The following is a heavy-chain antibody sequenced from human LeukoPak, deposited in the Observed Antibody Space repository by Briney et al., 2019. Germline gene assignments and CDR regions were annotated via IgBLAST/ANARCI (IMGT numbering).Heavy chain of an antibody. V-gene: IGHV3-30-3*01. CDR3: ARDRLVVLTHRPGSYFDL. CDR2: ISYDGSNK. Sequence: GGSLRLSCAASGFTFSTYSMHWVRQAPGKGLEWVAVISYDGSNKYYTDSVKGRFTISRDTPRNTLYLQMNSLRAEDTAVYSCARDRLVVLTHRPGSYFDLWGRGTLVTVSS. CDR1: GFTFSTYS. J-gene: IGHJ2*01. D-gene: IGHD2-21*02.